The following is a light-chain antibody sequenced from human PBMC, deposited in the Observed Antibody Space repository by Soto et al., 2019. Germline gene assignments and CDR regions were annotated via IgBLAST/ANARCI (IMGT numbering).Light chain of an antibody. J-gene: IGKJ1*01. CDR2: DAS. CDR3: QPSYSTPRT. Sequence: DVQMSQSPATLSASVGDRVTITCRASQSISSYLDWYQHKPGKAPKLLIYDASSLQTGVPSRFSGSGSGTDFTLTISSLQPEDFATYYCQPSYSTPRTFGQGTKVDI. CDR1: QSISSY. V-gene: IGKV1-39*01.